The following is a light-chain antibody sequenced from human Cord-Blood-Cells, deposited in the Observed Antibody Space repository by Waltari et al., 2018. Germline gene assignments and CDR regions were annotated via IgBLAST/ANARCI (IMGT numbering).Light chain of an antibody. CDR2: DVS. CDR3: CSYAGSYTFEV. CDR1: SSDVGGYNY. V-gene: IGLV2-11*01. J-gene: IGLJ3*02. Sequence: QSALTQPRSVSGSPGQSVTISCTGTSSDVGGYNYVSWYQQHPGKAPKLMIYDVSKRRSGVPYPFSGSKSGNTASLTISGLQAEDEADYYCCSYAGSYTFEVFGGGTKLTVL.